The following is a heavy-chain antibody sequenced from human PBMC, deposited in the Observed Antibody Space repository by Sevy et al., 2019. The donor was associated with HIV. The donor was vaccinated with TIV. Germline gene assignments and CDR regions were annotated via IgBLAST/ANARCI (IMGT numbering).Heavy chain of an antibody. J-gene: IGHJ4*02. CDR2: ISSSSSYT. CDR1: GFTFSDYY. CDR3: ARDGDMTTVTYPYYFDY. Sequence: GGSLRLSCVASGFTFSDYYMSWIRQAPGKGLEWVSYISSSSSYTNYADSVKGRFTISRDNAKNSLYLQMNSLRAEDTAVYYCARDGDMTTVTYPYYFDYWGQGTLVTVSS. V-gene: IGHV3-11*06. D-gene: IGHD4-17*01.